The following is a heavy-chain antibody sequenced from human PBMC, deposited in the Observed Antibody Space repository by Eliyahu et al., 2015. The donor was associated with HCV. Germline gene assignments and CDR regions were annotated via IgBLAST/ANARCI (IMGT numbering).Heavy chain of an antibody. CDR2: ISSSSSTI. J-gene: IGHJ4*02. CDR3: ARDSDIVMLVAACFDY. Sequence: EVQLVESGGGLVQPGGSLRLSCAGAGFXFXTSDMNWVRQAPGKGLGGISYISSSSSTIYYADSVKGRFTISRDNAKNSLYLQMNSLREEDTAIYYCARDSDIVMLVAACFDYWGQGTLVTVSS. D-gene: IGHD2-15*01. V-gene: IGHV3-48*02. CDR1: GFXFXTSD.